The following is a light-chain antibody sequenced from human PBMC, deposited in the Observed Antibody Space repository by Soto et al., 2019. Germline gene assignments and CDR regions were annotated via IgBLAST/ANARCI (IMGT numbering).Light chain of an antibody. J-gene: IGLJ1*01. CDR3: SSYTSSDTLYV. Sequence: QSVLSQPASVSGSPGQSITMSCTGTSSDIGNYNHVSWYQQHPGKAPKLVIYDVINRPSGVSNRFSGSKSGNTASLPISGLQADDEADYCCSSYTSSDTLYVFGTGTKVTVL. CDR2: DVI. CDR1: SSDIGNYNH. V-gene: IGLV2-14*01.